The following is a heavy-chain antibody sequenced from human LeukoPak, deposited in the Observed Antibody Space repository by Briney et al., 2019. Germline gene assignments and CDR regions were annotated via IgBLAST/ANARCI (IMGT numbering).Heavy chain of an antibody. CDR1: GGSISSGSDY. V-gene: IGHV4-61*02. D-gene: IGHD5-24*01. J-gene: IGHJ4*02. CDR3: ASMELATLYYFDN. Sequence: SQTPSLTCTVSGGSISSGSDYWSWIRQPAGKGLEWIGRISTSGSTNYNPSLKSRVTISVDTSKNQLSLQLSSVTAADTAVYYCASMELATLYYFDNWGQGTLVTVSS. CDR2: ISTSGST.